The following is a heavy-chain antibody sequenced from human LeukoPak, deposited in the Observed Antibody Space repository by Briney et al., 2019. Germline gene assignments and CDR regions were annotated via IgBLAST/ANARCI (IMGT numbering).Heavy chain of an antibody. CDR1: GFTFSSYA. D-gene: IGHD3-10*01. J-gene: IGHJ4*02. V-gene: IGHV3-23*01. CDR3: ASPYYYGSGSYFYY. CDR2: ISGSGGST. Sequence: GGSLRLSRAASGFTFSSYAMSWVRQAPGKGLEWVSAISGSGGSTYYADSVKGRFTISRDNSKNTLYLQMNSLRAEDTAVYYCASPYYYGSGSYFYYWGQGTLVTVSS.